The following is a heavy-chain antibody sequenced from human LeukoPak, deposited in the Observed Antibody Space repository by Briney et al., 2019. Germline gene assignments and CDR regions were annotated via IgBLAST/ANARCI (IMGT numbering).Heavy chain of an antibody. J-gene: IGHJ4*02. Sequence: GGSLRLSCAASGFTFSTYSMNWVRQAPGKGLEWVSSITSTSHHIYYAESLKGRFTISRDNAKNSLYLQMNSLRAEDTAVYYCARDGTLCSSSTCYLDYWGQGTLVTVSS. CDR1: GFTFSTYS. CDR3: ARDGTLCSSSTCYLDY. V-gene: IGHV3-21*01. CDR2: ITSTSHHI. D-gene: IGHD2-2*01.